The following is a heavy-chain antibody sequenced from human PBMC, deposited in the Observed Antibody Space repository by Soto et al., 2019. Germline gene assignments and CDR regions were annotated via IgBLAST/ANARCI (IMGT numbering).Heavy chain of an antibody. J-gene: IGHJ4*02. V-gene: IGHV3-30*18. CDR3: ANLKSGRITMVRGVMDY. CDR2: ISYDGSNK. D-gene: IGHD3-10*01. CDR1: GFTFSSYG. Sequence: GGSLRLSCAASGFTFSSYGMHWVRQAPGKGLEWVAVISYDGSNKYYADSVKGRFTISRDNSKNTLYLQMNSLRAEDTAVYYCANLKSGRITMVRGVMDYWGQGTLVTVSS.